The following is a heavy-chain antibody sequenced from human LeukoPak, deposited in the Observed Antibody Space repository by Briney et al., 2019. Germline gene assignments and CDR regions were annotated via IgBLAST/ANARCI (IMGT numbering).Heavy chain of an antibody. V-gene: IGHV4-38-2*01. CDR3: ARHDYYRTYPHNWFDP. J-gene: IGHJ5*02. D-gene: IGHD4-11*01. CDR2: FYQSGST. CDR1: AYPISSGYY. Sequence: SEPLSLTCAVSAYPISSGYYWGWIRQPPGKGLGWIGSFYQSGSTYYNPPLKSRVTISLDTSTNQLSLKLSSVTAADTAVYYCARHDYYRTYPHNWFDPWGQGTLVTVSS.